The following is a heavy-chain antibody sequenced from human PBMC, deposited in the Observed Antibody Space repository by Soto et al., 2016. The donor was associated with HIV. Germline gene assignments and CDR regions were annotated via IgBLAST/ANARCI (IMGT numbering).Heavy chain of an antibody. V-gene: IGHV3-21*01. CDR1: GFTFSSYS. Sequence: EVQLVESGGGLVKPGGSLRLSCAASGFTFSSYSMNWVRQAPGKGLEWVSSISSSSSYIYYADSVKGRFTISRDNAKNSLYLQMNSLRAKDTAVYYCARDRGRQLAYFDYWGQGTLVTVSS. D-gene: IGHD6-13*01. CDR2: ISSSSSYI. CDR3: ARDRGRQLAYFDY. J-gene: IGHJ4*02.